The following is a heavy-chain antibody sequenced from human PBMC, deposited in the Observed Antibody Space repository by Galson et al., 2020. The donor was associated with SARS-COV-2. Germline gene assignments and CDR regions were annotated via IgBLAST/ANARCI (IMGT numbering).Heavy chain of an antibody. Sequence: SETLSLTCTVSGGSINNNNFYWGWIRQPPGKELESIVSIFYSGSTYYNPSLKSRVTMFVDTSKNQFSLRLNSVTAADTAVYYCARDSSGNYYSAVDIGGQGAVVGVSS. CDR2: IFYSGST. D-gene: IGHD3-22*01. V-gene: IGHV4-39*01. CDR1: GGSINNNNFY. J-gene: IGHJ3*01. CDR3: ARDSSGNYYSAVDI.